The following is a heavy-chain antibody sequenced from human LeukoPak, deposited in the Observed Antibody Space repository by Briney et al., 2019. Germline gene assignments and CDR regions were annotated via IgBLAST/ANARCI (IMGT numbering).Heavy chain of an antibody. J-gene: IGHJ3*02. CDR3: ASSGRGGGGYSHDAFDI. CDR1: GYTFNGYY. D-gene: IGHD3-22*01. V-gene: IGHV1-2*02. Sequence: GASVKVSCKASGYTFNGYYMHWVRQAPGQGLEWMGWINPNSGGTNYAQKFQGRVTMTRDTSISTAYMELSRLRSDDTAVYYCASSGRGGGGYSHDAFDIWGQGTMVTVSS. CDR2: INPNSGGT.